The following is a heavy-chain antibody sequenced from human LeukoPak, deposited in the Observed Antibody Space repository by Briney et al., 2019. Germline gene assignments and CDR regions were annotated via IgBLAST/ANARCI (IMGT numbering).Heavy chain of an antibody. CDR3: AKEADHCSSRHYDY. V-gene: IGHV3-30*18. CDR1: GFPFNNYG. D-gene: IGHD6-13*01. Sequence: PGGSLRLSCAASGFPFNNYGMQWVRQTPGKGLEWLTVISCDGGTQYYADSVKGRFTISRDDSKNTLYLQMNGLRGEDTAVYYCAKEADHCSSRHYDYWGQGVLVTVSS. CDR2: ISCDGGTQ. J-gene: IGHJ4*02.